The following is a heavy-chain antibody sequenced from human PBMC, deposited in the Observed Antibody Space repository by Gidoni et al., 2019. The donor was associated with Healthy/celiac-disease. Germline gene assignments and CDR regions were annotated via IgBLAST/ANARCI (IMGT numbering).Heavy chain of an antibody. J-gene: IGHJ4*02. D-gene: IGHD6-13*01. V-gene: IGHV4-39*01. CDR2: VYYSGST. Sequence: QLQMQESGTGLVKPSEPLSLTCTVSGGSISSSSYYWGWIRQPHGKGLEWIGSVYYSGSTYYNPSLKSRVTISVDTSKNHFSLKLSSVTAADTAVYYCASGIAAQVDYWGQGTLVTVSS. CDR3: ASGIAAQVDY. CDR1: GGSISSSSYY.